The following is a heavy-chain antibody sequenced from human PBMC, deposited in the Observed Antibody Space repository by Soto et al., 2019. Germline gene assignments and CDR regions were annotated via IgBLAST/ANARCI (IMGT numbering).Heavy chain of an antibody. CDR1: GGSISSSNW. V-gene: IGHV4-4*02. CDR2: IYHSGST. D-gene: IGHD6-19*01. J-gene: IGHJ3*02. Sequence: SETLSLTCAVSGGSISSSNWWSWVRQPPGKGLEWIGEIYHSGSTNYNPSLKSRVTISVDKSKNQFSLELSSVTAADTAVYYCAIRKQIAVAGTVAFDIWGQGTMVTVSS. CDR3: AIRKQIAVAGTVAFDI.